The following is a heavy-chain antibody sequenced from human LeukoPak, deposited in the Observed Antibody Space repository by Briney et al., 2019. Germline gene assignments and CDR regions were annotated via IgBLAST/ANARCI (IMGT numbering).Heavy chain of an antibody. V-gene: IGHV4-39*02. Sequence: SETLSLTCTVSGGSISSSSYYWGWIRQPPGKGLGWIGSIYYSGSTYYNPSLKSRVTISVDTSKNQFSLKLSSVTAADTAVYYCARDKDGTIDYWGQGTLVTVSS. CDR1: GGSISSSSYY. CDR2: IYYSGST. J-gene: IGHJ4*02. CDR3: ARDKDGTIDY. D-gene: IGHD2-2*01.